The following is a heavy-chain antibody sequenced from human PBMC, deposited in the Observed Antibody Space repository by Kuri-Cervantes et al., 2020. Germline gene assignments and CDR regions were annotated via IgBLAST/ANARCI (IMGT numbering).Heavy chain of an antibody. J-gene: IGHJ6*03. CDR2: ISGSGGST. CDR1: GFTFSSYA. Sequence: GESLKISCAASGFTFSSYAMSWVRQAPGKGLEWVSGISGSGGSTYYPGSVKGRFTISRENAKNSLYLQMNSLRAGDTAVYYCARVNTAGTSGYYYMDVWGKGTTVTVSS. V-gene: IGHV3-23*01. D-gene: IGHD6-13*01. CDR3: ARVNTAGTSGYYYMDV.